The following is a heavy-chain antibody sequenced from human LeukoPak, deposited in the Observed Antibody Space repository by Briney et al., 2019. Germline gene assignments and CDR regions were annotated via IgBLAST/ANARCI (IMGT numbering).Heavy chain of an antibody. CDR2: INHRGST. J-gene: IGHJ4*02. D-gene: IGHD2-2*02. Sequence: PSETLPLTCAVYGGSFNGYYWSWIRQPPGKGLEWIAEINHRGSTHYNPSLKSRVNISADTSKNQFSLKLSSVTAADTAVYYCARTIGGCSSTSCYSFDYWGQGTLVTVSS. CDR3: ARTIGGCSSTSCYSFDY. CDR1: GGSFNGYY. V-gene: IGHV4-34*01.